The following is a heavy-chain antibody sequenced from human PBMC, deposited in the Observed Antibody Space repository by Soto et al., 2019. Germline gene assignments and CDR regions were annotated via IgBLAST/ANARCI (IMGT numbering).Heavy chain of an antibody. CDR2: IYYSGST. CDR3: AREWKDSSGPDHDAFDI. J-gene: IGHJ3*02. CDR1: GGSISSGGYY. V-gene: IGHV4-31*03. D-gene: IGHD6-19*01. Sequence: QVQLQESGPGLVKPSQTLSLTCTVSGGSISSGGYYWSWIRQHPGKGLEWIGYIYYSGSTYYNPSRNSRVTISVDTSKNQFSLKLSSVTAADTAVYYCAREWKDSSGPDHDAFDIWGQGTMVTVSS.